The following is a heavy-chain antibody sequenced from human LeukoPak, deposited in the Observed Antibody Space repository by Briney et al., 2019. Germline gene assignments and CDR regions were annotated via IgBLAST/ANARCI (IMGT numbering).Heavy chain of an antibody. CDR1: GFTFSGSP. CDR2: IGSKGNNYAA. Sequence: GGSLRLSCAASGFTFSGSPMYWVRQASGKGLEWVGRIGSKGNNYAAVYAASVKGRFTISRDDSKDTAYLQMNSLKTEDTAMYYCSTGTVVLPMWGQGTLVTVSS. V-gene: IGHV3-73*01. CDR3: STGTVVLPM. D-gene: IGHD1/OR15-1a*01. J-gene: IGHJ4*02.